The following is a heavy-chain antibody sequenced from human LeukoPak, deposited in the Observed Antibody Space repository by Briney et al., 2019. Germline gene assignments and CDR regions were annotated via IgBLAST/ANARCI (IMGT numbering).Heavy chain of an antibody. CDR3: ARAAGGDFWSGYFRSTTYYFDY. Sequence: SETLSLTCTVSGGSISSGGYYWSWIRQHPGKGLEWIGYIYYSGSTYYNPSLKSRVTISVDKSKNQFSLKLSSVTAADTAVYYCARAAGGDFWSGYFRSTTYYFDYWGQGTLVTVSS. CDR1: GGSISSGGYY. J-gene: IGHJ4*02. CDR2: IYYSGST. D-gene: IGHD3-3*01. V-gene: IGHV4-31*03.